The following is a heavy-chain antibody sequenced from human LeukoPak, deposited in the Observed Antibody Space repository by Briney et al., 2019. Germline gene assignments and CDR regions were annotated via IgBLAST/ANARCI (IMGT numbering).Heavy chain of an antibody. CDR1: GFTFSNYE. CDR3: AELGITMIGGV. CDR2: ISSSGSTI. Sequence: TGGSLRLSCAASGFTFSNYEMNWVRQAPGKGLEWVSYISSSGSTIYYADSVKGRSTISRDNAKNSLYLQMNSLRAEDTAVYYCAELGITMIGGVWGKGTTVTISS. V-gene: IGHV3-48*03. D-gene: IGHD3-10*02. J-gene: IGHJ6*04.